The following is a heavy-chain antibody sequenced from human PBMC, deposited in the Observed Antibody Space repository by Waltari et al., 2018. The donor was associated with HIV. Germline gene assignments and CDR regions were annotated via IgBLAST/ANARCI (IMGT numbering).Heavy chain of an antibody. V-gene: IGHV3-23*01. D-gene: IGHD1-26*01. J-gene: IGHJ4*02. Sequence: EVHLLESGGGLVQPGGSLRLSCAASGFTFSSYAMHWVRQAPNKGLEWVSSITASAVSTYYADFVKGRFSISRDNSKSTLFLQMNGLTAEDTAAYFCAKGTLEWELHPDIDYWGQGTLVTVSS. CDR1: GFTFSSYA. CDR3: AKGTLEWELHPDIDY. CDR2: ITASAVST.